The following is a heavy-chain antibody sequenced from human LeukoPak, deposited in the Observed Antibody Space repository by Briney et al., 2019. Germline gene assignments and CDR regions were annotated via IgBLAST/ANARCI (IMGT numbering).Heavy chain of an antibody. Sequence: GGSLRLSCAASGFTFSSYSMNWVRQAPGKGLEWVSSISSSSSYIYYADSVKGRFTISRDNSKNTLYLQMNSLRAEDTAVYYCAKELAITFGGVIVIRDAFDIWGQGTMVTVSS. CDR3: AKELAITFGGVIVIRDAFDI. CDR2: ISSSSSYI. V-gene: IGHV3-21*04. J-gene: IGHJ3*02. D-gene: IGHD3-16*02. CDR1: GFTFSSYS.